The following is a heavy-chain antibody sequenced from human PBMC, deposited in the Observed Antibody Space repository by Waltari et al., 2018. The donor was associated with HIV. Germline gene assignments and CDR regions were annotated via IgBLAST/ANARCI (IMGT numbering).Heavy chain of an antibody. D-gene: IGHD5-12*01. CDR1: GGSISNGSYY. J-gene: IGHJ6*02. CDR2: IYSSGNT. V-gene: IGHV4-61*02. Sequence: QVQLQESGPGLVKPSQTLSLTCTVSGGSISNGSYYWNWIRQPAGRGMEWIGRIYSSGNTNYNPALKSRVTISVDTSKNQFSLKLSSVTAADTAVYYCARGRFEGYILYYYYGMDVWSQGTTVSVSS. CDR3: ARGRFEGYILYYYYGMDV.